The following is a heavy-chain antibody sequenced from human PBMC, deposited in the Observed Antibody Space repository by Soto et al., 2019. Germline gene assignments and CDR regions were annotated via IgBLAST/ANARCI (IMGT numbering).Heavy chain of an antibody. D-gene: IGHD2-15*01. CDR3: ARDSYCSGGSCSAGPTYYYYGMDV. CDR1: GYTFTGYY. V-gene: IGHV1-2*04. Sequence: ASVKVSCKASGYTFTGYYMHWVRQAPGQVLEWMGWINPNSGGTNYAQKFQGWVTMTRDTSISTAYMELSRLRSDDTAVYYCARDSYCSGGSCSAGPTYYYYGMDVWGQGTTVTVSS. J-gene: IGHJ6*02. CDR2: INPNSGGT.